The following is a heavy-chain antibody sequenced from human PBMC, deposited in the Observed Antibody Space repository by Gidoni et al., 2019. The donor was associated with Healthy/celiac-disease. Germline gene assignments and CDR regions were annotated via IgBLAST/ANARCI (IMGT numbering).Heavy chain of an antibody. CDR1: AGSISSSSYY. Sequence: QLQLQESRPGLVQPSDTLSLTCTVPAGSISSSSYYWGWTRQPPGKGLEWIGSIYYSGSTYYNPSLKSRGTISVDTSKNQFSLKLSSVTAADTAVYYCARVAGWNYGSWFDPWGQGTLVTVSS. CDR2: IYYSGST. CDR3: ARVAGWNYGSWFDP. V-gene: IGHV4-39*01. J-gene: IGHJ5*02. D-gene: IGHD1-7*01.